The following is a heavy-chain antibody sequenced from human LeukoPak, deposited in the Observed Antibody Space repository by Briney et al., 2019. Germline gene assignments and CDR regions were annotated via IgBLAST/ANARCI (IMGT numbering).Heavy chain of an antibody. CDR1: GFTFDDYG. CDR2: INWNGGST. D-gene: IGHD2-15*01. CDR3: ARGGTWWVDY. V-gene: IGHV3-20*04. Sequence: GGSLRLPCAASGFTFDDYGMSWVRQAPGKGLEWVSGINWNGGSTGYADSVKGRFTISRDNAKNSLYLQMSSLRVEYTAVFYCARGGTWWVDYWGQGTLVTVSS. J-gene: IGHJ4*02.